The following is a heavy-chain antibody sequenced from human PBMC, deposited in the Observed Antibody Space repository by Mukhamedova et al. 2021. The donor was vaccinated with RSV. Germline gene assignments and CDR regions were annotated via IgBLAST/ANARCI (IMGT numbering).Heavy chain of an antibody. Sequence: VSRVSASGGSTFYVDSVKGRFTISRDNSKNTVYLQLNSVRTEDTAVDYCAKMIDYWGQGKLFTVSS. CDR3: AKMIDY. J-gene: IGHJ4*02. CDR2: VSASGGST. V-gene: IGHV3-23*01.